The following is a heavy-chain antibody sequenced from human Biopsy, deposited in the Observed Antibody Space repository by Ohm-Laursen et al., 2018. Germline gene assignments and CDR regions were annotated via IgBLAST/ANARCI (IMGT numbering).Heavy chain of an antibody. CDR3: AREVLRDCSGGSCYHDTFDI. Sequence: SQTLSLTCTVSGGSFTGHYWSWIRQHPGKGLEWIGHIFYSGRTYYNPSLKSRLSISVDTSKNQFSLRLSSVTAADTAVYYCAREVLRDCSGGSCYHDTFDIWGQETMVTVSS. CDR1: GGSFTGHY. J-gene: IGHJ3*02. D-gene: IGHD2-15*01. CDR2: IFYSGRT. V-gene: IGHV4-31*03.